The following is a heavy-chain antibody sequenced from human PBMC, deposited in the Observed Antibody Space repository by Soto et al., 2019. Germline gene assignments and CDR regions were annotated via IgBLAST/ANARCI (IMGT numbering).Heavy chain of an antibody. D-gene: IGHD3-10*01. CDR1: GFTFSSYG. V-gene: IGHV3-33*01. CDR2: IWYDGSNK. Sequence: QVQLVESGGGVVQPGRSLRLSCAASGFTFSSYGMHWVRQAPGKGLEWVAVIWYDGSNKYYADSVKGRFTISRDNSKNTLYLQMNSLRAEDTAVYYCARDWYGVRGVCDYWGQGTLVTVSS. J-gene: IGHJ4*02. CDR3: ARDWYGVRGVCDY.